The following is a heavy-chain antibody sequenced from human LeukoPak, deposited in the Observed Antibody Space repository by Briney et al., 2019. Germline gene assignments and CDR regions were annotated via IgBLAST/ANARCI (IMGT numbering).Heavy chain of an antibody. D-gene: IGHD3-22*01. CDR2: ISGSGTST. J-gene: IGHJ4*02. Sequence: GGSLRLSCAASGFTFNSYAMSWVRQAPGKGLEWVSVISGSGTSTYYADSVKGRFTISRDNSKNTPYLQMNSLRAEDTAVYYCAKDRDDSSGYWPLGDIWGQGTLVTVSS. CDR3: AKDRDDSSGYWPLGDI. CDR1: GFTFNSYA. V-gene: IGHV3-23*01.